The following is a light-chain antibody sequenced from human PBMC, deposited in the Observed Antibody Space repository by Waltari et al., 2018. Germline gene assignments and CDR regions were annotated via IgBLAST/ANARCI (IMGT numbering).Light chain of an antibody. J-gene: IGKJ3*01. Sequence: AIQMTQSPSSLSASVGDRVTITCRSSQGIRNDLGWYQQKPGKAPKLLIYAASSLQSGVPSRFSGSGSGTDFTLIISSLQHEDFATYYCLQDYNYPFTFGPGTKVDIK. CDR2: AAS. CDR1: QGIRND. V-gene: IGKV1-6*01. CDR3: LQDYNYPFT.